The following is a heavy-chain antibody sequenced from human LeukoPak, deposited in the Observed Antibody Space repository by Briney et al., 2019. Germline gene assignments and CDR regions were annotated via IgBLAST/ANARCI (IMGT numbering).Heavy chain of an antibody. CDR1: GGSFSGYY. Sequence: KTSETLSLTCAVYGGSFSGYYWGWIRQPPRKGLEWIASIYYSGSTYYNPSLKSRVTISVDTSKNQFSLKLSSVTAADTAVYYCARHKYSSGWPPEGAFDIWGQGTMVTVSS. CDR2: IYYSGST. CDR3: ARHKYSSGWPPEGAFDI. J-gene: IGHJ3*02. D-gene: IGHD6-19*01. V-gene: IGHV4-39*01.